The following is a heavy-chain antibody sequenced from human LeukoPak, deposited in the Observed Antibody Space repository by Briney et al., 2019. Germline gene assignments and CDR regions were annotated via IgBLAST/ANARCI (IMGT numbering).Heavy chain of an antibody. V-gene: IGHV3-11*06. CDR3: ATSDFDSSGYLQYFDD. CDR2: ISSDNTYT. D-gene: IGHD3-22*01. Sequence: GGSLRLSCAASGFTFNEYHMSWLRQAPRKGREGVACISSDNTYTDYADSVKGRFTISRDNPKKSLYLQMNSLRDEDTAVYYCATSDFDSSGYLQYFDDWGQGTLVTVSS. CDR1: GFTFNEYH. J-gene: IGHJ4*02.